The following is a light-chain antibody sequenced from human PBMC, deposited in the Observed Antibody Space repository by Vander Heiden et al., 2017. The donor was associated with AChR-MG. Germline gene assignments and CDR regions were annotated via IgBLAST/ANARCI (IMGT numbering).Light chain of an antibody. V-gene: IGLV2-14*03. Sequence: QSALTQPPSVSGSPGQSITICCTGTSSDVGGYNYVSWYQQHPGKAPKLMIYDVSKRPSGVSNRFAGSKSGNTASLTISGLQAEDEADYYCSSYTSSSTLVFGTGTKVTVL. CDR3: SSYTSSSTLV. J-gene: IGLJ1*01. CDR1: SSDVGGYNY. CDR2: DVS.